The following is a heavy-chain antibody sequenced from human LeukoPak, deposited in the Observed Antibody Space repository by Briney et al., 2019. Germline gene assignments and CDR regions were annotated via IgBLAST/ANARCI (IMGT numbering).Heavy chain of an antibody. Sequence: SVKVSCKASGYSFTSYAISWVRQAPGQGLEWMGRIIPILGIANYAQKFQGRVTITADKSTSTAYMELSSLRSEDTAVYYCARDQTLEGTSDYWGQGTLVTVSS. V-gene: IGHV1-69*04. CDR3: ARDQTLEGTSDY. CDR1: GYSFTSYA. D-gene: IGHD1-1*01. J-gene: IGHJ4*02. CDR2: IIPILGIA.